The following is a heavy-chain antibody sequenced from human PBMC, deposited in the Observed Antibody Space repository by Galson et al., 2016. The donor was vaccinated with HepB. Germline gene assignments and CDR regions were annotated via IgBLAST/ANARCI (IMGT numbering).Heavy chain of an antibody. CDR2: ISSSGSII. CDR1: GFTFSSYS. Sequence: SLRLSCAASGFTFSSYSMNWVRQAPGKGLEWVSYISSSGSIIYYADSVKGRFTISRDNANNSLYLQMNSLRAEDTAVYYCARDQVGTFYYYYGMDVWGQGTTVTVSS. CDR3: ARDQVGTFYYYYGMDV. D-gene: IGHD2-21*02. J-gene: IGHJ6*02. V-gene: IGHV3-48*01.